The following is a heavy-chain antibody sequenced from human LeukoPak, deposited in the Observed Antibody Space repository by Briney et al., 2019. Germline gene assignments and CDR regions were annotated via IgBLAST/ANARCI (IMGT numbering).Heavy chain of an antibody. CDR3: ATDGRSSGWYGFDY. J-gene: IGHJ4*02. CDR2: ITSPVGRI. V-gene: IGHV3-21*01. D-gene: IGHD6-19*01. Sequence: GGSLRLSCAASGFTFTSYAMSWVRQAPGKGLEWVSSITSPVGRIYYADSLKGRITISRDNARSTLYLQMNSLRAEDTAVYYCATDGRSSGWYGFDYWGQGSLVTVSS. CDR1: GFTFTSYA.